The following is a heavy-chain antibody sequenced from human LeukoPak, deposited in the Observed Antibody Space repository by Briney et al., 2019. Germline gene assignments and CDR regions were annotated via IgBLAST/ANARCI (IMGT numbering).Heavy chain of an antibody. Sequence: TSVKISCKASGYTFTTYTIHWVRQAPGQRLEWMGWINTANGNTKYSERFQGRVTITRDTSASSAYMELSSLRSEDTAVYYCARVQIATVTKYYFDYWGQGTLVTVSS. J-gene: IGHJ4*02. D-gene: IGHD4-11*01. V-gene: IGHV1-3*04. CDR2: INTANGNT. CDR3: ARVQIATVTKYYFDY. CDR1: GYTFTTYT.